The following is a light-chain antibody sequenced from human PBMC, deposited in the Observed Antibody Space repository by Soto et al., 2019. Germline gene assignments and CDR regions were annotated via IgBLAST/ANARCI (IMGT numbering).Light chain of an antibody. Sequence: DIQMTQSPSTLSASVGDRVTITCRASQSISTWLAWYQQKPGKAPKLLIYKASSSESGVPSRFSGSGFGTEFTLTISNLQPEDSATYYCQQDDTYTGAFGQGTKV. J-gene: IGKJ1*01. CDR2: KAS. CDR1: QSISTW. V-gene: IGKV1-5*03. CDR3: QQDDTYTGA.